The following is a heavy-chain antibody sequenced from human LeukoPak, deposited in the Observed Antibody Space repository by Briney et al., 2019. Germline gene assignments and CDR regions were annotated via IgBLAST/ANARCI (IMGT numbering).Heavy chain of an antibody. D-gene: IGHD2-2*01. CDR2: ISGSGGST. CDR3: ARDRDIVVIPATTLLDY. J-gene: IGHJ4*02. Sequence: GGSLRLSCAASGFTFSSYAMNCVRQAPGKGQEWVSAISGSGGSTYYADSVKGRFTLSRDNAKNSLYLQLNSLRAEDTAVYYCARDRDIVVIPATTLLDYWGQGTLVTVSS. V-gene: IGHV3-23*01. CDR1: GFTFSSYA.